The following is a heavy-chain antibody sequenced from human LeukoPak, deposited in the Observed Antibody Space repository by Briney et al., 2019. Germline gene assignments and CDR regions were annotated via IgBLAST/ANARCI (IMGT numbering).Heavy chain of an antibody. CDR1: GFTFSIRS. CDR2: SSANGGST. Sequence: GGSLRLSCSASGFTFSIRSMRWVRQAPGKGLEYVSGSSANGGSTYYADSVKGRFIISRDNSKNTVYLQMSSLRPEDTAVYYCVTQVSGWVYWGQGTLVTVSS. D-gene: IGHD6-19*01. J-gene: IGHJ4*02. CDR3: VTQVSGWVY. V-gene: IGHV3-64D*06.